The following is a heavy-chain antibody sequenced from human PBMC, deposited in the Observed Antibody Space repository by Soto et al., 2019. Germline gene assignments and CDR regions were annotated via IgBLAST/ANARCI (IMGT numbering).Heavy chain of an antibody. CDR3: ARGSYYYDSSGYYRDFDY. V-gene: IGHV1-69*13. CDR2: IIPIFGTA. CDR1: GGTFSSYA. Sequence: SVKVSCKASGGTFSSYAISWVRQAPGQGLEWMGGIIPIFGTANYAQKFQGRVTITADESTSTAYMELRSLRSEETAVYYSARGSYYYDSSGYYRDFDYWGQGTLVTVSS. D-gene: IGHD3-22*01. J-gene: IGHJ4*02.